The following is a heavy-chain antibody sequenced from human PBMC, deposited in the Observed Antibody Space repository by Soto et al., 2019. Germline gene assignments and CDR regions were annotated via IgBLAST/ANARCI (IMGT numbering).Heavy chain of an antibody. CDR3: AGLAYCGGDCLLYYYYGMDV. J-gene: IGHJ6*02. D-gene: IGHD2-21*02. V-gene: IGHV3-23*01. CDR1: GFTFSSYA. Sequence: PGGSLILSCAASGFTFSSYAMSWVRQAPGKGLEWVSAISGSGGSTYYADSVKGRFTISRDNSKNTLYLQMNSLRAEGTAVYYCAGLAYCGGDCLLYYYYGMDVWGQGTTVTVSS. CDR2: ISGSGGST.